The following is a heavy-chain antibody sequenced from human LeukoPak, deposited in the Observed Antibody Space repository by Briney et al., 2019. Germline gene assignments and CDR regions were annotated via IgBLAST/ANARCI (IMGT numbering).Heavy chain of an antibody. J-gene: IGHJ5*02. V-gene: IGHV1-18*01. D-gene: IGHD1-26*01. CDR2: ISAYNGAR. Sequence: ASVKVSCKASGYTFTNYAFGWVRQAPGQGLEWMGWISAYNGARNYAQNFQGRVTMTTDTSTSTAFMELRSLRSDDTAVYYCARDDSGSLNWFDPWGQGTLVTVSS. CDR3: ARDDSGSLNWFDP. CDR1: GYTFTNYA.